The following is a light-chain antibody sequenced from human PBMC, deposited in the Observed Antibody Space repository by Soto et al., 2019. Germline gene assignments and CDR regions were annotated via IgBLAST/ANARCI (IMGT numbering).Light chain of an antibody. CDR3: QHYGRSLLT. J-gene: IGKJ3*01. CDR1: QSVSSKY. Sequence: EIVLTQSPGTLSLSPGERATLSCRASQSVSSKYLAWYQQKPGQAPRVRIYGTSIRASGVPERFSGGGSGTDFTLTITRLEPEEFAVYYCQHYGRSLLTFGPGTKVDFK. V-gene: IGKV3-20*01. CDR2: GTS.